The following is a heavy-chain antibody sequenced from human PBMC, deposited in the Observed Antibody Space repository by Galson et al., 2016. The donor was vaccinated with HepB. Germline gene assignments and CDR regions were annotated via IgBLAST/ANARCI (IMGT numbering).Heavy chain of an antibody. V-gene: IGHV3-30*18. Sequence: SLRLSCAASGFIFSSYGMHWVRQAPGKGLEWVASISYDGSKQYYADSVKGRFTISRGNSKNTLYLQMNSLRPEDTAVYYCAKKGGREHSYGLDSWGQGTLVTVSS. CDR3: AKKGGREHSYGLDS. CDR1: GFIFSSYG. J-gene: IGHJ5*01. CDR2: ISYDGSKQ. D-gene: IGHD5-18*01.